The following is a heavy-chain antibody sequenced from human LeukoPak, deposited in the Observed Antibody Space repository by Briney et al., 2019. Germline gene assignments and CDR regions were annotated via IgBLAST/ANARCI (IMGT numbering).Heavy chain of an antibody. V-gene: IGHV6-1*01. CDR1: GDSISSNSVA. CDR3: ARDGCGGDCDTGYNIDV. Sequence: SQTLLLSCAISGDSISSNSVAWHGSTKSPSKALKGLGRTYFRSKWYDEYAVSVKSQISLNPATSKNQFSLQLNSVTPEDTAVYYCARDGCGGDCDTGYNIDVWGKGTTVTVSS. D-gene: IGHD2-21*02. CDR2: TYFRSKWYD. J-gene: IGHJ6*03.